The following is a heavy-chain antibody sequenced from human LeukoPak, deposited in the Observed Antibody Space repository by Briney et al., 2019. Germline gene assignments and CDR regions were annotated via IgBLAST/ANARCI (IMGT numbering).Heavy chain of an antibody. J-gene: IGHJ4*02. D-gene: IGHD2-2*01. Sequence: GRSLRLSCAASGFTFSSYAMHWVRQAPGKGLEWVAVISYDGSNKYYADSVKGRFTISRDNSKNTLYLQMNSLRAEDTAVYYCAIIGLCSSTSCVNYWGQGTQVTVSS. CDR3: AIIGLCSSTSCVNY. CDR2: ISYDGSNK. CDR1: GFTFSSYA. V-gene: IGHV3-30-3*01.